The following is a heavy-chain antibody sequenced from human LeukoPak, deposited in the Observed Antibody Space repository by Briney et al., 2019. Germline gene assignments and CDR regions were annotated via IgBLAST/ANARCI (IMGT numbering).Heavy chain of an antibody. CDR2: ISGSGGST. D-gene: IGHD3-10*01. Sequence: GGSLRLSCAASEFSFFTYWMSWVRQAPGKGLEWVSAISGSGGSTYYADSVKGRFTISRDNSKNTLYLQMNSLRAEDTAVYYCAKAGGITMVRGAPSPYYFDYWGQGTLVTVSS. V-gene: IGHV3-23*01. CDR3: AKAGGITMVRGAPSPYYFDY. J-gene: IGHJ4*02. CDR1: EFSFFTYW.